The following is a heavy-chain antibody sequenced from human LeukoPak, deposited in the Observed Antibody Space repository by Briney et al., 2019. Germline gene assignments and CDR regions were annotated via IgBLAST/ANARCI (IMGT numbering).Heavy chain of an antibody. V-gene: IGHV1-46*01. J-gene: IGHJ5*01. CDR1: GYTFTRYY. Sequence: GASVKVSCKTSGYTFTRYYMHWVRQAPGQGLEWMGVINPTGSSTNYAEKFQGRVTMTRDTSTSTAYMELSSLRSEDTAVYYCAVDPYYYDSGWFDFWGQGTLVIVSS. CDR2: INPTGSST. D-gene: IGHD3-22*01. CDR3: AVDPYYYDSGWFDF.